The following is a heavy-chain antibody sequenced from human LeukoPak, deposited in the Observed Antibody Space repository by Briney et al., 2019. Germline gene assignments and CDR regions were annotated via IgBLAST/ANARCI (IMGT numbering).Heavy chain of an antibody. J-gene: IGHJ4*02. Sequence: GGSLRLSCAASGFTFSNYWMSWVRQAPGKGLERVANIKQDGSEKYYVDSVKGRFTISRDNAKNSLYLQMNSLRAEDTAVYYCARLSTAVAAGDYWGQGTLVTVSS. CDR3: ARLSTAVAAGDY. V-gene: IGHV3-7*01. CDR1: GFTFSNYW. CDR2: IKQDGSEK. D-gene: IGHD6-19*01.